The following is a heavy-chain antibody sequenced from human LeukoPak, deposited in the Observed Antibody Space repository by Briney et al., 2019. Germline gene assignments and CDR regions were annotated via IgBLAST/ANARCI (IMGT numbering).Heavy chain of an antibody. CDR3: ARASFRSSSWFYYFDY. CDR2: IIPIFGTA. J-gene: IGHJ4*02. CDR1: GGTFSSYA. D-gene: IGHD6-13*01. Sequence: VASVKVSCKASGGTFSSYAISWVRQAPGQGLEWMGGIIPIFGTANYAQKFQGRVTITADESTSTAYMELSSLRSEDTAVYYCARASFRSSSWFYYFDYWGQGTLVTVSS. V-gene: IGHV1-69*13.